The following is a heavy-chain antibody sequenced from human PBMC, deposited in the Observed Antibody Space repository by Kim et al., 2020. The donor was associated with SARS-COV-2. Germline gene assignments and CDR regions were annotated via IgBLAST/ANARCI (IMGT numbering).Heavy chain of an antibody. J-gene: IGHJ4*02. CDR1: GFTFSSYG. D-gene: IGHD6-13*01. V-gene: IGHV3-33*01. CDR2: IWYDGSNK. CDR3: ARGTGYSSSWAIYYFDY. Sequence: GGSLRLSCAASGFTFSSYGMHWVRQAPGKGLEWVAVIWYDGSNKYYADSVKGRFTISRDNSKNTLYLQMNSLRAEDTAVYYCARGTGYSSSWAIYYFDYWGQGTLVTVSS.